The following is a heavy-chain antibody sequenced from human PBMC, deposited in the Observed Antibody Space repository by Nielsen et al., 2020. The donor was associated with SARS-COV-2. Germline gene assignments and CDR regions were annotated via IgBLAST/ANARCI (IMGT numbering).Heavy chain of an antibody. CDR3: AKEHLVDRALIMYYFDS. D-gene: IGHD3-16*01. Sequence: GESLKISCAASGFTFGSSWMHWVRQAPGKGLVWVSRINSDGRTTTYADSVKGRFTISRDNSKNTLYLQMNSLRAEDTAVYFCAKEHLVDRALIMYYFDSWGQGTLVTVSS. J-gene: IGHJ4*02. CDR2: INSDGRTT. CDR1: GFTFGSSW. V-gene: IGHV3-74*01.